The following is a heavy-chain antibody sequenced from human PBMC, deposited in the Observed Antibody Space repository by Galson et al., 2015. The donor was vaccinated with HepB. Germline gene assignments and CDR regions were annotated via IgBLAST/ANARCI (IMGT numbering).Heavy chain of an antibody. Sequence: SLRLSCAASGFTFSSYAMSWVRQAPGKGLEWVSAISGSGGSTYYADSVKGRFTISRVNSKNTLYLQMNSLRAADTAVYYCARGTPRAFGVVILYYYYGMDVWGQGTTVTVSS. CDR2: ISGSGGST. D-gene: IGHD3-3*01. CDR1: GFTFSSYA. V-gene: IGHV3-23*01. CDR3: ARGTPRAFGVVILYYYYGMDV. J-gene: IGHJ6*02.